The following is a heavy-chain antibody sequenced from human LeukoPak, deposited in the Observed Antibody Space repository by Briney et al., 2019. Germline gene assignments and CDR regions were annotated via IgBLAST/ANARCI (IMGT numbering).Heavy chain of an antibody. Sequence: GGSLRLSCAASGFTFSSYAMHWVRKAPGKGLEWVAVISYDGSNKYYADSVKGRFTISRDNSKNTLYLQMNSLRAEDTAVYYCARAKYSYGYLDYWGQGTLVTVSS. V-gene: IGHV3-30-3*01. J-gene: IGHJ4*02. CDR2: ISYDGSNK. CDR3: ARAKYSYGYLDY. CDR1: GFTFSSYA. D-gene: IGHD5-18*01.